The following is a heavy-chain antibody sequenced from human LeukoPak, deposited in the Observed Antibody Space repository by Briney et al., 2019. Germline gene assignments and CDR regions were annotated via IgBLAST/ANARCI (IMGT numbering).Heavy chain of an antibody. V-gene: IGHV4-39*01. J-gene: IGHJ4*02. CDR1: GGSISSSPYY. Sequence: SETLSLTCTVSGGSISSSPYYWGWIRQPPGKGLEWIGNIYYSGSTYYNPSLKTRVTISVDTSKNQFSLKLTSVTAADTAVYYRARHASVDGNWPRPLDYWGQGSLVTVSS. CDR2: IYYSGST. CDR3: ARHASVDGNWPRPLDY. D-gene: IGHD6-19*01.